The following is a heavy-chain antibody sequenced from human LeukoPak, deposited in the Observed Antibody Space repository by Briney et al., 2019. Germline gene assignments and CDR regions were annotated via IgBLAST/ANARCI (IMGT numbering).Heavy chain of an antibody. J-gene: IGHJ6*03. V-gene: IGHV4-59*12. D-gene: IGHD6-19*01. Sequence: SETLSLTCTVSGGSISSYYWSWIRQPPGKGLEWIGYIYYSGSTNYNPSLKSRVTMSVDTSKNQFSLKLSSVTAADTAVYYCARDETYSSDWQSNHYYYYMDVWGKGTTVTVS. CDR3: ARDETYSSDWQSNHYYYYMDV. CDR2: IYYSGST. CDR1: GGSISSYY.